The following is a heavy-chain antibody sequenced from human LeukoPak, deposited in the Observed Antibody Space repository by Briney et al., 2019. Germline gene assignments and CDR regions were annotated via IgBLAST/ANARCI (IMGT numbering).Heavy chain of an antibody. Sequence: RPGGSLRLSCAASGFTFINAWMTWVRQAPGKGLEWVGRIKSKTDGGTTDYAAPVKGRFSISRDDSKNTLYLQMNSLKTEDTAVYYCSTSPGDESDFWGQGTLVTVSS. V-gene: IGHV3-15*01. J-gene: IGHJ4*02. CDR1: GFTFINAW. CDR2: IKSKTDGGTT. D-gene: IGHD2-21*01. CDR3: STSPGDESDF.